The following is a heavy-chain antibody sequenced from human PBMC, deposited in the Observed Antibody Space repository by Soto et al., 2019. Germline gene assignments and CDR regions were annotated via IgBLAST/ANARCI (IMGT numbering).Heavy chain of an antibody. Sequence: PSETLSLTCAVYSGSFNGYYWSWIRQSPRKGLESIGEIDHTGATKYNPSLKSRVSISVDASKKQISLKVISVTAADTAVYYCGSVGSRLTWGQGTLVTVSS. V-gene: IGHV4-34*01. CDR3: GSVGSRLT. D-gene: IGHD2-15*01. J-gene: IGHJ4*02. CDR2: IDHTGAT. CDR1: SGSFNGYY.